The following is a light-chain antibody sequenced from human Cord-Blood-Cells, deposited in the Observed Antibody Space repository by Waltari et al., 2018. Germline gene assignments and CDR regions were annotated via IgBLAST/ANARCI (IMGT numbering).Light chain of an antibody. CDR3: QQYYSTPYS. Sequence: DIVMTQSQDPLAVSLGERATLNCKSSQSVLYSSNNKNYLAWYQQKPGQPPKLLIYWASTRESGVPDRFSGSGSGTDFTLTISSLQAEDVAVYYCQQYYSTPYSFGQGTKLEIK. V-gene: IGKV4-1*01. J-gene: IGKJ2*03. CDR1: QSVLYSSNNKNY. CDR2: WAS.